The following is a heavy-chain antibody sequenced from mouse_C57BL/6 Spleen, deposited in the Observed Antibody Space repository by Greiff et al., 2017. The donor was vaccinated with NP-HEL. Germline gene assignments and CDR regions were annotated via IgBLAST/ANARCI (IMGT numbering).Heavy chain of an antibody. D-gene: IGHD1-1*01. V-gene: IGHV5-6*01. CDR1: GFTFSSYG. CDR2: ISSGGSYT. CDR3: ARGGVVAHYWYFDV. J-gene: IGHJ1*03. Sequence: EVQLQESGGDLVKPGGSLKLSCAASGFTFSSYGMSWVRQTPDKRLEWVATISSGGSYTYYPDSVKGRFTISRDNAKNTLYLQMSSLKSEDTAMYYCARGGVVAHYWYFDVWGTGTTVTVSS.